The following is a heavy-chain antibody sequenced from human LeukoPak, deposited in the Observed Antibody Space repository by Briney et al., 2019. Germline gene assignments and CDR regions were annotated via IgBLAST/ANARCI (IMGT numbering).Heavy chain of an antibody. CDR2: IIPILGIA. D-gene: IGHD4-17*01. CDR1: GGTFSSYT. J-gene: IGHJ5*02. V-gene: IGHV1-69*02. CDR3: ARTWGFDYGENFDP. Sequence: SVKVTCKASGGTFSSYTISWVRQAPGQGLEWMGRIIPILGIANYAQKFQGRVTITADKSTSTAYMELSSLRSEDTAVYYCARTWGFDYGENFDPWGQGTLVTVSS.